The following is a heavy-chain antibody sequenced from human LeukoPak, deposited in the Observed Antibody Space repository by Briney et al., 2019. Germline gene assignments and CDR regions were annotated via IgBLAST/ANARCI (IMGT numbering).Heavy chain of an antibody. Sequence: PSETLTLTCTVSGGSISSSSYYWGWIRQPPGQGLEWIGSIYYGGRTFYNPSLKSRVTISVDTSKNQFSLNLSPVTAADTAVYYCARPLGGATLHAFDIWGQGTMVTVSS. CDR1: GGSISSSSYY. CDR3: ARPLGGATLHAFDI. D-gene: IGHD4/OR15-4a*01. J-gene: IGHJ3*02. V-gene: IGHV4-39*01. CDR2: IYYGGRT.